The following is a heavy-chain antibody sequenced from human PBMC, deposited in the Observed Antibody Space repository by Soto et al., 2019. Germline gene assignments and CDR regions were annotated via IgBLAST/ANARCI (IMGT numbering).Heavy chain of an antibody. CDR2: ISLYSDGT. V-gene: IGHV1-18*01. D-gene: IGHD2-2*01. Sequence: QVQLVQSGGEVKRPGASVKVSCQPSGYTFSNYGITWVRQPPGQPLEWLGWISLYSDGTNYAQKFQGRVSMTRDTCTTTAYMELRSLRSDDTAVYYCARVVPGAEAWFGPWGQGTLVTVSS. CDR3: ARVVPGAEAWFGP. CDR1: GYTFSNYG. J-gene: IGHJ5*02.